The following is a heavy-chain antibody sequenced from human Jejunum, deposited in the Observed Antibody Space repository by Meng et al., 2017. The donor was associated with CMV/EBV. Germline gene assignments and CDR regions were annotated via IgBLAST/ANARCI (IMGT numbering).Heavy chain of an antibody. Sequence: KASGHPFSNYAMHWVRQAPGKRLEWMGLVNAGNGNTRYSQKFQGRVTISRDTSASTVYMELSSLTSEDTAVYYCASERWGSGYLDLWGRGSLVTVSS. V-gene: IGHV1-3*01. D-gene: IGHD4-23*01. CDR1: GHPFSNYA. CDR3: ASERWGSGYLDL. J-gene: IGHJ2*01. CDR2: VNAGNGNT.